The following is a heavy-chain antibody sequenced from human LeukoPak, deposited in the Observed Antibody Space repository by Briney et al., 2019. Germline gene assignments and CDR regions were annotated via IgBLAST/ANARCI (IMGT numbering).Heavy chain of an antibody. J-gene: IGHJ4*02. Sequence: SETLSLTCTVSGGSISSNYWSWIRQPAGKGLEWIGRIYTSGSTRSTNYNAFLKSRVTMSVDTSKNQFSLKLSSVTAADTAVYYCTRGPQGRDGYTIDYWGQGTLVTVSS. CDR2: IYTSGSTRST. CDR1: GGSISSNY. CDR3: TRGPQGRDGYTIDY. V-gene: IGHV4-4*07. D-gene: IGHD5-24*01.